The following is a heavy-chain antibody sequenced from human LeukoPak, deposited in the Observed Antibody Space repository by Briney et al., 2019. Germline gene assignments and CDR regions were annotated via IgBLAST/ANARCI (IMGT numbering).Heavy chain of an antibody. D-gene: IGHD3-3*01. CDR3: AKDPIFGVP. CDR2: LSASGFST. J-gene: IGHJ4*02. Sequence: GGSLRLSCAASGFTFSSYDMAWVRQAPGKGLEWVSGLSASGFSTFYADSVKGRFTVSRDNSKNTLYLQTNSLRPVDTAVYYCAKDPIFGVPWGQGTLVTVSS. V-gene: IGHV3-23*01. CDR1: GFTFSSYD.